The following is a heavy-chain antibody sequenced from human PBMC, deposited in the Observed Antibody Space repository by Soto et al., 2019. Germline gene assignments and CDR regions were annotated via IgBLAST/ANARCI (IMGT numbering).Heavy chain of an antibody. CDR2: IIPIFGTA. CDR1: GGTFSSYA. Sequence: SVKVSCKASGGTFSSYAISWVRQAPGQGLEWMGGIIPIFGTANYAQKFQGRVTITADKSTSTAYMELSSLRSEDTAVYYCARQGQLRFLEWSMAYGMDVWGQGTTVTVSS. J-gene: IGHJ6*02. CDR3: ARQGQLRFLEWSMAYGMDV. D-gene: IGHD3-3*01. V-gene: IGHV1-69*06.